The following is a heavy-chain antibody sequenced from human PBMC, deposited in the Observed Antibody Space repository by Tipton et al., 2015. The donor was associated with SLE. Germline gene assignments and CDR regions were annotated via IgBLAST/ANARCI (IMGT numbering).Heavy chain of an antibody. CDR1: GGSISSSSYY. J-gene: IGHJ4*02. Sequence: PGLVKPSETLSLTCTVSGGSISSSSYYWGWIRQPPGKGLEWIGSIYYSGSTYYNPSLKSRVTISVDTSKNQFSLKLSSVTAADTAVYYCASGSGYGSGSYSLDYWGQGTLVTVSS. CDR3: ASGSGYGSGSYSLDY. D-gene: IGHD3-10*01. V-gene: IGHV4-39*07. CDR2: IYYSGST.